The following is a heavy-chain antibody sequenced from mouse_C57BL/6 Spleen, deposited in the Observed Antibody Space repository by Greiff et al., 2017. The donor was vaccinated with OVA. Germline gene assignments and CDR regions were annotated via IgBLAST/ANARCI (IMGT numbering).Heavy chain of an antibody. CDR3: ARDRDTGSSYFDY. CDR2: ISDGGSYT. CDR1: GFTFSSYA. D-gene: IGHD1-1*01. J-gene: IGHJ2*01. V-gene: IGHV5-4*01. Sequence: EVKLVESGGGLVKPGGSLKLSCAASGFTFSSYAMSWVRQTPEKRLEWVATISDGGSYTYYPDNVKGRFTLSRDNAKNNLYLQMSHLKSEDTAMYYCARDRDTGSSYFDYWGQGTTLTVSS.